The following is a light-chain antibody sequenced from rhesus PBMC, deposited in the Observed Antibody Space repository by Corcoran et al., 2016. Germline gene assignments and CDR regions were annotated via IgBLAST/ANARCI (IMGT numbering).Light chain of an antibody. J-gene: IGKJ3*01. Sequence: DIQMTQSPSSLSASVGDRVTITCRASQGISTDLNCYQQKPGKAPKRLIYAASSLERWVPSRFSGSGSGTDFTLTISSLQPEDFATYDCLKYNGNPFTFGHGTKLDIK. CDR3: LKYNGNPFT. CDR2: AAS. V-gene: IGKV1-43*01. CDR1: QGISTD.